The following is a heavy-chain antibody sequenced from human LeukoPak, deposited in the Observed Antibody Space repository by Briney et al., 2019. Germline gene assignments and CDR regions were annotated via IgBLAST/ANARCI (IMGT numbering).Heavy chain of an antibody. CDR1: GIPFSSYT. V-gene: IGHV3-23*01. CDR2: ISGSGGST. CDR3: AKDRNSVGSSYNY. J-gene: IGHJ4*02. D-gene: IGHD6-6*01. Sequence: GSLKLSCAASGIPFSSYTMSWVRQAPGKGLEWVSAISGSGGSTYYADSVKGRFTISRDNSKNTLYLQMNSLRAEDTAVYYCAKDRNSVGSSYNYWGQGTLVTVSS.